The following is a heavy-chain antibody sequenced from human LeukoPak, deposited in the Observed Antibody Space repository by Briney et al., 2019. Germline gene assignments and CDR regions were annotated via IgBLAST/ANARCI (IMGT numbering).Heavy chain of an antibody. CDR1: GFTFSSYS. J-gene: IGHJ5*02. CDR3: AIEGYCSSTSCYNSGGRSPNWFDP. D-gene: IGHD2-2*02. V-gene: IGHV3-21*01. CDR2: ISSSSSYI. Sequence: GGSLRLSCAASGFTFSSYSMNWVRQAPGKGLEWVSSISSSSSYIYYADSVKGRFTISRDNAKNSLYLQMNSLRAEDTAVYYCAIEGYCSSTSCYNSGGRSPNWFDPWGQGTLVTVSS.